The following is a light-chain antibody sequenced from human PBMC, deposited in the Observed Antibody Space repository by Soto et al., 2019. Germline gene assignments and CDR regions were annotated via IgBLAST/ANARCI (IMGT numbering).Light chain of an antibody. J-gene: IGKJ4*01. V-gene: IGKV3-11*01. CDR2: DAS. CDR1: QSVSSY. Sequence: EIVLTQSPATLSLSPGERATLSCRASQSVSSYLAWYQQKPGQAPRLLIYDASNRATGIPARFSGSGSGTDFPLTISSLEPEDFAVYYCQQRIEWPPLTFGGGTKVEIK. CDR3: QQRIEWPPLT.